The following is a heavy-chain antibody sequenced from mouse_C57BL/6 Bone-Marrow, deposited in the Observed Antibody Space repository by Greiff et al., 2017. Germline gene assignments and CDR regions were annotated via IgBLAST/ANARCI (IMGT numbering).Heavy chain of an antibody. Sequence: QVQLQQPGAELVRPGSSVKLSCKASGYTFTSYWMDWVKQRPGQGLEWIGNIYPSDSETHYNQKFKDKATLTVDKSSSTAYMQLSSLTSEDSAVYDGAKYWGGGDYWGQGTTLTVSS. D-gene: IGHD4-1*01. CDR2: IYPSDSET. CDR3: AKYWGGGDY. CDR1: GYTFTSYW. J-gene: IGHJ2*01. V-gene: IGHV1-61*01.